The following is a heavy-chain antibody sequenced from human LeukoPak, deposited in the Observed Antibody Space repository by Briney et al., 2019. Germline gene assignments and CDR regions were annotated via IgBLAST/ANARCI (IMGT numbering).Heavy chain of an antibody. J-gene: IGHJ4*02. D-gene: IGHD3-9*01. V-gene: IGHV4-61*02. CDR3: ASLGYFKEFDY. Sequence: SSETLSLTCTVSGGSISSGSYYWSWIRQPAGKGLEWIGRIYTSGSTNYNPSLKSRVTISVDTSKNQFSLKLSSVTAADTAVYYCASLGYFKEFDYWGQGTLVTVSS. CDR1: GGSISSGSYY. CDR2: IYTSGST.